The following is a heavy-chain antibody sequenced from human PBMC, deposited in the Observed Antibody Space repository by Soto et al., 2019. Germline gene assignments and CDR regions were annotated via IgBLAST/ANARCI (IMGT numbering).Heavy chain of an antibody. Sequence: QVQLVESGGGVVQPGRSLRLSCAASGFTFSGYDMHWVRQAPGKGLEWVAFISNDGSDKYYTDSVKGRLTISRDNSKNTLYLQINSLRAEDTAVYYCANLGDFWSGDPLPWGQGTLVTVSS. V-gene: IGHV3-30*18. J-gene: IGHJ5*02. CDR3: ANLGDFWSGDPLP. CDR1: GFTFSGYD. D-gene: IGHD3-3*01. CDR2: ISNDGSDK.